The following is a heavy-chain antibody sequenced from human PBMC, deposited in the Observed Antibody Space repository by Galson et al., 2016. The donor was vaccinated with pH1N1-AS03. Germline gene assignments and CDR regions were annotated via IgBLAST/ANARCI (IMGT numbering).Heavy chain of an antibody. CDR3: GRHPRNSYSMDV. V-gene: IGHV4-59*08. CDR2: IYYTGDI. Sequence: ETLSLTCPVSGGSISSYYWTWIRQPPGKGLEWIGHIYYTGDIIYTPSLRSRVTISVDTSKNQLSLSLSSVTAADTAVYYCGRHPRNSYSMDVWGQGTTVTVSS. J-gene: IGHJ6*02. CDR1: GGSISSYY. D-gene: IGHD2-21*01.